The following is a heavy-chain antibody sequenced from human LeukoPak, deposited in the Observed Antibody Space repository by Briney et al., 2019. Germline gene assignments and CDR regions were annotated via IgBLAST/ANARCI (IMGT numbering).Heavy chain of an antibody. CDR2: ISAYNGNT. V-gene: IGHV1-18*01. D-gene: IGHD3-22*01. CDR3: ARDQSYYDSSGYSAPYYFDY. CDR1: GYTFTNFG. Sequence: ASVKVSCKATGYTFTNFGISWVRQAPGQGLEWMGWISAYNGNTNYAQKLQGRVTMTTDTSTSTAYMELRSLRSDDTAVYYCARDQSYYDSSGYSAPYYFDYWGQGTLVTVSS. J-gene: IGHJ4*02.